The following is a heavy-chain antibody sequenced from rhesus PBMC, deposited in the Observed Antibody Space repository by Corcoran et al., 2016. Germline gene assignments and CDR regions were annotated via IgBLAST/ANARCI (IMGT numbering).Heavy chain of an antibody. Sequence: QVQLVQSGSEIKQPGASVKLSCKAAGYTFTSYYIHWARQAHGQGLEWIGLRSPYNGNKRYAQNVKGRVTITTDTSTNTGYMDLSSLRSEDTAVYFCTREGRDTITDTFDYWGQGVLVTVSS. D-gene: IGHD3-40*01. J-gene: IGHJ4*01. CDR2: RSPYNGNK. CDR1: GYTFTSYY. V-gene: IGHV1-180*01. CDR3: TREGRDTITDTFDY.